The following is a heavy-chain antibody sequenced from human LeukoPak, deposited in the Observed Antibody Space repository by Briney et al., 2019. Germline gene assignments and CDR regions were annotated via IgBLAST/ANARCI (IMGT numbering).Heavy chain of an antibody. CDR2: IYHSGTT. V-gene: IGHV4-4*02. Sequence: SGTLSLTCAVSGGSISSSNWWCWVRQPPGKGLEWIGEIVRQPPGKGLEWIGEIYHSGTTNYNPSLKSRVTISVDKSKNQFSLKLNSVTAADTAVYYCARDGGVYSSSSYFDYWGQGTLVTVSS. CDR1: GGSISSSNW. J-gene: IGHJ4*02. D-gene: IGHD6-6*01. CDR3: ARDGGVYSSSSYFDY.